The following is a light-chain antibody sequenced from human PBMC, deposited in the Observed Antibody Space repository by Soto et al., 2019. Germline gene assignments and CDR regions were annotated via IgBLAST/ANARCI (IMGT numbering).Light chain of an antibody. CDR3: QQYNNWPWT. V-gene: IGKV3-15*01. Sequence: EIVMTQSPGTLSVSPGERATLFCRASQSVRSSLAWYQQKPGQAPRLFIYDASTRATGIPARFSGSGSGTEFTLTISSLQSEDFAVYYCQQYNNWPWTFGQGTKVDIK. CDR1: QSVRSS. CDR2: DAS. J-gene: IGKJ1*01.